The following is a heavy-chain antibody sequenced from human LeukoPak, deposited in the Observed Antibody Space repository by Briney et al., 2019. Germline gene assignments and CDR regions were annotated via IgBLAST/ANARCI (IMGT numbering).Heavy chain of an antibody. J-gene: IGHJ3*02. CDR3: ARGWVVRGARGAFDI. CDR1: GGSISSYY. D-gene: IGHD3-10*01. Sequence: SETLSLTCTVSGGSISSYYWSWIRQPPGKGLGWIGYIYYSGSTNYNPSLKSRVTISVDTSKNQFSLKLSSVTAADTAVYYCARGWVVRGARGAFDIWGQGTMVTVSS. V-gene: IGHV4-59*01. CDR2: IYYSGST.